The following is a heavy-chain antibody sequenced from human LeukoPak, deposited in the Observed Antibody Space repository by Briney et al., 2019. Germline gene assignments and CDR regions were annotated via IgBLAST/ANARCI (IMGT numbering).Heavy chain of an antibody. D-gene: IGHD6-19*01. CDR3: AKDSSGFVY. V-gene: IGHV4-59*01. Sequence: SETLSLTCTVSGGSISGYFWSWIRQPPGKGLEWIGYIYYSGSTNYNPSLKSRVTIPVDTSKNQFSLKLSSVTAADTAVYYCAKDSSGFVYWGQGTLVTVSS. CDR2: IYYSGST. J-gene: IGHJ4*02. CDR1: GGSISGYF.